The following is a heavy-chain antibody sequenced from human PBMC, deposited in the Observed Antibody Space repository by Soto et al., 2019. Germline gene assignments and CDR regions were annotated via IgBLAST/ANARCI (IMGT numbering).Heavy chain of an antibody. V-gene: IGHV3-33*01. CDR1: GFTFRSHA. CDR2: VWYDGSNK. J-gene: IGHJ6*02. D-gene: IGHD3-3*01. Sequence: QVQLVEFGGGLVQHGGSLRLSCAASGFTFRSHAMHWVRQAPGKGLEWVASVWYDGSNKKYADSVKGRFTISRDNSKNTLSLQMDSLRVGDTAVYYCARDLYDFWSVSYSPSFYRAMDVWGRGTTVTVSS. CDR3: ARDLYDFWSVSYSPSFYRAMDV.